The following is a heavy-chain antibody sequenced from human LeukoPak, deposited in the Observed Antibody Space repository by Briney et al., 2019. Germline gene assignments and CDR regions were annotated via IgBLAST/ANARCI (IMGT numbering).Heavy chain of an antibody. CDR1: GFTFSNYW. V-gene: IGHV3-7*01. CDR3: ARQERDY. Sequence: PGGSLRLSCAASGFTFSNYWMNWVRQAPGKGLEWVANIERDGSEKNYVGSVKGRFTISRDNAKNLLYLQMNSLRVEDTAIYYCARQERDYWGQGTLVTVSS. CDR2: IERDGSEK. J-gene: IGHJ4*02.